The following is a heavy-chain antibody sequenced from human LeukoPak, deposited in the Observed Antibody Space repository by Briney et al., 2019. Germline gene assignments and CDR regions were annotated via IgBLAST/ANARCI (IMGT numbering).Heavy chain of an antibody. V-gene: IGHV3-64D*06. CDR1: GFTLFWHV. D-gene: IGHD1-26*01. J-gene: IGHJ4*02. CDR2: IHHNGDIT. CDR3: ARDMSGTYSFDY. Sequence: GGSLRLSCSASGFTLFWHVMHWVRQAPGKPLEYVSFIHHNGDITSYADSVRGRFTVSRDNSKNTLFLDLTSLGTDDTAVYYCARDMSGTYSFDYWGQGTLVTVSS.